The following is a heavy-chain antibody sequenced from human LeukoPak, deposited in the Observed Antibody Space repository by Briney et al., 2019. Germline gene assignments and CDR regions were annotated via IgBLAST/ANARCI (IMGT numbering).Heavy chain of an antibody. V-gene: IGHV3-30*04. CDR2: MSYDEKK. D-gene: IGHD3-22*01. CDR1: GFTFSDYG. Sequence: GGSLRLSCAASGFTFSDYGLYWVRQAPGKGLEWVATMSYDEKKYHADSVKGRFTISRDNSKSTLYLQMNSLRAEDTAVYYCARGYYDSSGPVRGWGQGTLVTVSS. CDR3: ARGYYDSSGPVRG. J-gene: IGHJ4*02.